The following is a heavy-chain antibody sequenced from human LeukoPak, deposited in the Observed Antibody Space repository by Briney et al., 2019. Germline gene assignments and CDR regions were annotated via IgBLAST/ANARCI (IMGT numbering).Heavy chain of an antibody. CDR3: ARLYCSSTSCNYFDY. V-gene: IGHV1-69*05. CDR1: GGTFSSYA. D-gene: IGHD2-2*01. Sequence: GASVKVSCKASGGTFSSYAISWVRQAPGQGLEWMGGIIPIFGTANYAQKFQGRVTITTDESTSTAYMELSSLRSEDTAVYYCARLYCSSTSCNYFDYWGQGTLVTVSS. J-gene: IGHJ4*02. CDR2: IIPIFGTA.